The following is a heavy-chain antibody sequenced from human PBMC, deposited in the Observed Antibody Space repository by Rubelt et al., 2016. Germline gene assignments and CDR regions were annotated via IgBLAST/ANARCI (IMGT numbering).Heavy chain of an antibody. CDR3: AKAPIYGYTFDF. D-gene: IGHD5-18*01. J-gene: IGHJ4*02. CDR2: IWSDGSNK. CDR1: TFTSYG. Sequence: TFTSYGMHWVRQAPGKGLESVAVIWSDGSNKDYADSVKGRFTISRDNSKNTLYLEINSLRGEDTAVYYCAKAPIYGYTFDFWGQGTLVTVSS. V-gene: IGHV3-33*06.